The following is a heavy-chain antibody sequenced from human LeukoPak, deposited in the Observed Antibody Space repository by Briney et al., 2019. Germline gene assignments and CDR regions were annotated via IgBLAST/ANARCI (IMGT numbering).Heavy chain of an antibody. CDR2: ISWNSGSI. CDR3: AKAPIAVAGQGFDY. V-gene: IGHV3-9*01. Sequence: SGRSLRLSCAASGFTFDDYAMHWVRQAPGKGLEWVSGISWNSGSIGYADSVKGRFTISRDNAKNSLYLQMNSLRAEDTALYYCAKAPIAVAGQGFDYWGQGTLVTVSS. CDR1: GFTFDDYA. J-gene: IGHJ4*02. D-gene: IGHD6-19*01.